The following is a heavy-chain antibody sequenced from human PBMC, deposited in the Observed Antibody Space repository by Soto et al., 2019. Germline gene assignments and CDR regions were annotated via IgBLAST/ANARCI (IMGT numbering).Heavy chain of an antibody. CDR2: IYYSGST. CDR1: GGSISSGGYY. D-gene: IGHD3-22*01. CDR3: ARKNYDDSGAPGEPFDI. V-gene: IGHV4-31*03. Sequence: KPSETLSLTCSVSGGSISSGGYYWSWIRQHPGKGLEWIGYIYYSGSTYYNPSLKSRVAMSLDTSKNHFSLRLNSVTAADTAVYYCARKNYDDSGAPGEPFDIWGQGTMVTVSS. J-gene: IGHJ3*02.